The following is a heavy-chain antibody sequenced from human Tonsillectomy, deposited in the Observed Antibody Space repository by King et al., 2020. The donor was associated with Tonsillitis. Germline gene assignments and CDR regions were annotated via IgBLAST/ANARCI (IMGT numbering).Heavy chain of an antibody. V-gene: IGHV4-59*01. D-gene: IGHD6-13*01. Sequence: VQLQESGPGLVKPSETLSLTCTVSGGSISSYYWSWIRQPPGKGLEWIGYIYYSGSTTYNPSRKSRVTISVDTSKNQFSLKLSSVTAADTAVYYCARERVEAGPGNFDIWGQGTMVTVSS. CDR1: GGSISSYY. CDR3: ARERVEAGPGNFDI. CDR2: IYYSGST. J-gene: IGHJ3*02.